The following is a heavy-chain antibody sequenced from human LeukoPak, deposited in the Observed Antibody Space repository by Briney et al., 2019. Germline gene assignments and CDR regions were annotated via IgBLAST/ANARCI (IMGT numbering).Heavy chain of an antibody. V-gene: IGHV4-59*08. CDR3: ARHVYGEGMVV. CDR2: IHSSEGT. CDR1: GGSLNGYY. J-gene: IGHJ6*04. Sequence: SETLSLTCTVSGGSLNGYYWGWIRQPPGKGLECIGYIHSSEGTAHNASLKSRLTISLDTSKNQFSLTLSSVTAADTAVYYCARHVYGEGMVVWGKGTTVTVSS. D-gene: IGHD4-17*01.